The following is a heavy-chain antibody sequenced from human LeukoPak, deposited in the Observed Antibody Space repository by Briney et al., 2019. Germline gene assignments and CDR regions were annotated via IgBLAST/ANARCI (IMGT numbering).Heavy chain of an antibody. V-gene: IGHV5-51*01. D-gene: IGHD3-22*01. J-gene: IGHJ6*02. CDR2: IYPGDSDT. Sequence: GESLKISCKVSGYSFTNYWIGWVRQMPGKGLEWMGIIYPGDSDTRYSPSFQGQVTISADKSISTAYLQWSSLKASDTAMYYCATSTIAFYDSSGYYPANYYYYYGMDVWGQGTTVTVSS. CDR3: ATSTIAFYDSSGYYPANYYYYYGMDV. CDR1: GYSFTNYW.